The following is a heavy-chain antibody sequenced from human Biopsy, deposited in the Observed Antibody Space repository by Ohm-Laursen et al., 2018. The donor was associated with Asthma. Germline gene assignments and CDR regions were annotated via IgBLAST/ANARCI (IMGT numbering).Heavy chain of an antibody. V-gene: IGHV1-69*13. Sequence: SVKASCKVPGGTFSNFAISWVRQAPGQGLEWLGGIVTVFGTTNYAQKFQGRVTITADESTSTAYMEVTSLRTEDTAIYYCARCQVGYSSGWSLLLKKIYYSGMDVWGQGNAVTVSS. CDR3: ARCQVGYSSGWSLLLKKIYYSGMDV. J-gene: IGHJ6*02. D-gene: IGHD6-19*01. CDR1: GGTFSNFA. CDR2: IVTVFGTT.